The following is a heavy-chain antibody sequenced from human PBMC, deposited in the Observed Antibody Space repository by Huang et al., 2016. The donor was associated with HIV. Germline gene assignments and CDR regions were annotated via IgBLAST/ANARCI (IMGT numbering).Heavy chain of an antibody. J-gene: IGHJ3*02. V-gene: IGHV1-18*01. CDR1: GYTFTTYN. Sequence: QVQLVQSGAEVKKPGASVKVSCKTSGYTFTTYNINWVRQAPGRGLEWIGCIIPYKGNTNYAQRVQGRVTMTTDTSTTTAYMELRSLRSDDTAVYFCARQGFGRNDAFDIWGQGTMVSVSS. CDR2: IIPYKGNT. CDR3: ARQGFGRNDAFDI. D-gene: IGHD3-10*01.